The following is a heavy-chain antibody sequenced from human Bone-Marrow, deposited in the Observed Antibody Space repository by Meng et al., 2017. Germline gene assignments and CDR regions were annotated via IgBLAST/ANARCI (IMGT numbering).Heavy chain of an antibody. J-gene: IGHJ3*02. D-gene: IGHD3-22*01. CDR3: AREEYYYDISGRGYAFDI. Sequence: GGSLRLSCAASGFTFSSYWMSWVRQAPGKGLEWVANIKQDGSEKYYVDSVKGRFTISRDNAKNSLYLQMNSLRAEDTAVYYCAREEYYYDISGRGYAFDIWGQGTMVTVSS. CDR2: IKQDGSEK. CDR1: GFTFSSYW. V-gene: IGHV3-7*01.